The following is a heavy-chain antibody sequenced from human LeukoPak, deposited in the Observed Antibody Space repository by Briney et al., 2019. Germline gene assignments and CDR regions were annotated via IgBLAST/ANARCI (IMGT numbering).Heavy chain of an antibody. CDR3: ARGPRNSSSYDI. J-gene: IGHJ3*02. CDR1: GYTFTSYD. D-gene: IGHD6-13*01. CDR2: MNPNSGNT. V-gene: IGHV1-8*03. Sequence: ASVKVSFKASGYTFTSYDINWVRQATGQGLEWMGWMNPNSGNTGYAQKFQCRVTITRNTSISTAYMELSSLRSEDTAVYYCARGPRNSSSYDIWGQGTMVTVSS.